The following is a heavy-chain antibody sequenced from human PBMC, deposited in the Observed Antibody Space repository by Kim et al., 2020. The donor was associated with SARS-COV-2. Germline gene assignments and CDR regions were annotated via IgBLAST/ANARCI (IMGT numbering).Heavy chain of an antibody. J-gene: IGHJ6*02. D-gene: IGHD3-22*01. V-gene: IGHV3-9*01. Sequence: GGSLRLSCAASGFTFDDYAMHWVRQAPGKGLEWVSGISWNSGSIGYADSVKGRFTISRDNAKNSLYLQMNSLRAEDTALYYCAKDLSPYYYDSSGYYSHINYYYYYGVDVWGQGTTVTVSS. CDR3: AKDLSPYYYDSSGYYSHINYYYYYGVDV. CDR1: GFTFDDYA. CDR2: ISWNSGSI.